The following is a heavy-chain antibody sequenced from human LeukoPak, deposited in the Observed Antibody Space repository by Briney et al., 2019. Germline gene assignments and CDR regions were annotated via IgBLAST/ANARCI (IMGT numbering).Heavy chain of an antibody. CDR2: ISSSSSTI. D-gene: IGHD3-3*01. CDR3: ARPFSDFWNGYHYYYYYYMDV. CDR1: GFTFSSYS. Sequence: GGSLRLSCAASGFTFSSYSMNWARQAPGKGLEWVSYISSSSSTIYYADSVKGRFTISRDNGKNSLYLQMNSLRAEDTAVYYCARPFSDFWNGYHYYYYYYMDVWGKGTTVTVSS. J-gene: IGHJ6*03. V-gene: IGHV3-48*01.